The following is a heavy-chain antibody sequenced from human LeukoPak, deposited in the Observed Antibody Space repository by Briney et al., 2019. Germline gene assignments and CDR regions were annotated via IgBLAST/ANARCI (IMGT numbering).Heavy chain of an antibody. CDR1: GGSISSYY. Sequence: PSETLSLTCTVSGGSISSYYWSWIRQPPGKGLEWIGYLYYSGSTSYNPSLKSRVTISVDTSMNQFSLKLLSVTAADTAVYYCAREDSGYDYSPFDFWGQGILVTVSS. CDR3: AREDSGYDYSPFDF. V-gene: IGHV4-59*01. CDR2: LYYSGST. D-gene: IGHD5-12*01. J-gene: IGHJ4*02.